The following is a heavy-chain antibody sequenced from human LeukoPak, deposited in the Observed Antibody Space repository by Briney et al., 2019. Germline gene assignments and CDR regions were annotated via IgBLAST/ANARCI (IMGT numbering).Heavy chain of an antibody. Sequence: GGSLRLSCAASGFTFSSYAMSWVRQAPGKGLEWVSAISGSGGSTYYADSVKGRFTISRDNYKNTLYLQMNSLRAEDTAVYYCAKVGRYSSGYYHEDYWGQGTLVTVSS. CDR2: ISGSGGST. J-gene: IGHJ4*02. CDR1: GFTFSSYA. CDR3: AKVGRYSSGYYHEDY. D-gene: IGHD3-22*01. V-gene: IGHV3-23*01.